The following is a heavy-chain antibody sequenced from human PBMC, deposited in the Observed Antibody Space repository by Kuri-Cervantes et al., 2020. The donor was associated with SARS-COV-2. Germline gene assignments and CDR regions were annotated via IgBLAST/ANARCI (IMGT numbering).Heavy chain of an antibody. V-gene: IGHV4-30-2*01. CDR2: IYHSGST. D-gene: IGHD6-19*01. CDR1: GGSISSGGYS. CDR3: ARGVGAAMAGTLITIYYYYGMDV. J-gene: IGHJ6*02. Sequence: SETLSLTCAVSGGSISSGGYSWSWIRQPPGKGLEWIGYIYHSGSTYYNPSLKSRVTISVDTSKNQFSLKLSSVTAADTAVYYCARGVGAAMAGTLITIYYYYGMDVWGQGTTVTVSS.